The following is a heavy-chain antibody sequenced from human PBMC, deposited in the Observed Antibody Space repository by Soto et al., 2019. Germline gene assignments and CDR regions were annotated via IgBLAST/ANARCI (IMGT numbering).Heavy chain of an antibody. D-gene: IGHD5-18*01. J-gene: IGHJ6*02. CDR2: IYPGDSDT. Sequence: GESLKISCKGSGYSFTSYWIGWVRQMPGKGLEWMGIIYPGDSDTRYSPSFQGQVTISADKSISTAYLQWSSLKASDTAMYYCALGAGTTGMGSPQYGMDVWGQGTSVTVSS. V-gene: IGHV5-51*01. CDR3: ALGAGTTGMGSPQYGMDV. CDR1: GYSFTSYW.